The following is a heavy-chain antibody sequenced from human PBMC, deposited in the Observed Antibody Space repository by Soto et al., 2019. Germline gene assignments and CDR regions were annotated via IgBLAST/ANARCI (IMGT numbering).Heavy chain of an antibody. V-gene: IGHV4-39*01. CDR3: ARGGLRYFDWLPPFAFDI. Sequence: SETLSLTCTVSGGSIISSSYYWGLIRHPPGKGLEWIGSIYYSGSTYYNPSLKSRVTISVDTSKNQFSLKLSSVTAADTAVYYCARGGLRYFDWLPPFAFDIWGQGTMVT. CDR1: GGSIISSSYY. CDR2: IYYSGST. D-gene: IGHD3-9*01. J-gene: IGHJ3*02.